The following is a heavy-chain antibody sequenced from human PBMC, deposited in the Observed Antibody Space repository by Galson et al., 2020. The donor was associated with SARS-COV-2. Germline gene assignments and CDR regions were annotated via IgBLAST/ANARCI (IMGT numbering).Heavy chain of an antibody. CDR2: ISGYNGDT. J-gene: IGHJ4*02. V-gene: IGHV1-18*01. CDR1: GYIFNTYG. CDR3: ARDIYDSSGYQIGY. D-gene: IGHD3-22*01. Sequence: ASVKVSCKASGYIFNTYGISWVRQAPGQGLEWMGWISGYNGDTILAQKLQGRVTMTTDPSTSTVYMELRSLISDDTALYYCARDIYDSSGYQIGYCGQGTLVTVSS.